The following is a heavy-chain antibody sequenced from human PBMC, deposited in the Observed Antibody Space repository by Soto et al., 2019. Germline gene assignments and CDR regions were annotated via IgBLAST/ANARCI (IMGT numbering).Heavy chain of an antibody. CDR2: TYYRSKWSN. Sequence: QVQLQQSGPGLVKPSQTLSLTCAISGDSVSSNSATWNWIRQSPSRGLEWVGRTYYRSKWSNVYPVFLRSRITVNPGTSTTPSSLELISVTPEDTAVNYFARAGRYYRFEDWCKGTLVSVSS. D-gene: IGHD2-15*01. CDR3: ARAGRYYRFED. J-gene: IGHJ4*02. CDR1: GDSVSSNSAT. V-gene: IGHV6-1*01.